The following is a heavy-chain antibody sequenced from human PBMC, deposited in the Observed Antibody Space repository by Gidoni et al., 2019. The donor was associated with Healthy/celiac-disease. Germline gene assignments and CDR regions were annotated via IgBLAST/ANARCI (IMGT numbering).Heavy chain of an antibody. D-gene: IGHD6-13*01. CDR2: ISWNSGSI. J-gene: IGHJ4*02. CDR1: GFTFDDYA. CDR3: AKDLGLDSSSWLIDY. V-gene: IGHV3-9*01. Sequence: EVQLVESGGGLVQPGRSLRLSCAASGFTFDDYAMHWVRQAPGKGLEWVSGISWNSGSIGYADSVKGRFTISRDNAKNSLYLQMNSLRAEDTALYYCAKDLGLDSSSWLIDYWGQGTLVTVSS.